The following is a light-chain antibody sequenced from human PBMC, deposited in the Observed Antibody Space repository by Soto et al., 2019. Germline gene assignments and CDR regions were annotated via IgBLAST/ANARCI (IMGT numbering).Light chain of an antibody. Sequence: QSALTQPSSASGSPGQSVTISCTGTSRDVGGYNYVSWYQQHPGKAPKLMIYEVTKRPSGVPDRFSGSKSGNTASLTVSGLQAEDEADYYCSSYAGSNNLKVYGTGTKVTVL. CDR1: SRDVGGYNY. V-gene: IGLV2-8*01. J-gene: IGLJ1*01. CDR2: EVT. CDR3: SSYAGSNNLKV.